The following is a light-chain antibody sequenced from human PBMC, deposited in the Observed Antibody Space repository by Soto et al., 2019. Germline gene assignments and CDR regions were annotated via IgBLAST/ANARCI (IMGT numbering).Light chain of an antibody. CDR1: SSDIGVYKY. Sequence: QSALTQPASVSGSPGQSITISCTGTSSDIGVYKYVSWYQQHPGKAPNLMIYEVSNRPSGVSNRFSGSKSGNTASLTICGLQAEDEADYYCSSYTSSSTVVFGGGTKLTVL. V-gene: IGLV2-14*01. J-gene: IGLJ2*01. CDR2: EVS. CDR3: SSYTSSSTVV.